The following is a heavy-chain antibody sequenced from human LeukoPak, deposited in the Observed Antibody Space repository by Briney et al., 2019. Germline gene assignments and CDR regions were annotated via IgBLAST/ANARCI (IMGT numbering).Heavy chain of an antibody. CDR1: GFTFSDHY. J-gene: IGHJ6*04. Sequence: PGGSLRLSCAVSGFTFSDHYMTWIRQAPGKGLEWVSYVTKTGSYANYADSVQGRFTISRDNAKNLLYLQMNDLRVEDTAVYYCTRGHYGLDVWGKGTTVTVSP. CDR2: VTKTGSYA. CDR3: TRGHYGLDV. V-gene: IGHV3-11*06.